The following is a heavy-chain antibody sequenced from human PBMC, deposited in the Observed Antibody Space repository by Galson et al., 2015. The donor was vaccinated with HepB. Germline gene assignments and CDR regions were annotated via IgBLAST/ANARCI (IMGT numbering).Heavy chain of an antibody. V-gene: IGHV3-7*03. CDR3: ARDLDGSGSKEAYYYYGMDV. CDR1: GFTFSSYW. CDR2: IKQDGSEK. D-gene: IGHD3-10*01. Sequence: SLRLSCAASGFTFSSYWMSWVRQAPGKGLEWVANIKQDGSEKYYVDSVKGRFTISRDNAKNSLYLQMNSLRAEDTAVYYCARDLDGSGSKEAYYYYGMDVWGQGTTVTVSS. J-gene: IGHJ6*02.